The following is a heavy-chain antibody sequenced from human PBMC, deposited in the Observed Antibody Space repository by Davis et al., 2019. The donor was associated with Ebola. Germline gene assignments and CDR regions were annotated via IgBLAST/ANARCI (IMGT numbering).Heavy chain of an antibody. Sequence: ASVKVSCKASGYTFTSYVLHWVRQAPGQGLEWVGWINPYTGDTKYSQKFQGRVTITRDTSATTAYMDLSSLRSEDTAVYYCARGHTYGRWDDWFDPWGQGTLVTVSS. CDR2: INPYTGDT. CDR3: ARGHTYGRWDDWFDP. CDR1: GYTFTSYV. D-gene: IGHD1-26*01. J-gene: IGHJ5*02. V-gene: IGHV1-3*01.